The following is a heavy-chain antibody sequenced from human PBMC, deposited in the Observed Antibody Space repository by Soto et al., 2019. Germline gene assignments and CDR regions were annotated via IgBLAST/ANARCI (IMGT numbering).Heavy chain of an antibody. V-gene: IGHV4-4*07. J-gene: IGHJ4*02. CDR1: GGSISNYF. D-gene: IGHD3-3*01. CDR2: IDNSGST. CDR3: ARGGQDFWSGPFYY. Sequence: SETLSLTCTVSGGSISNYFCNWIRQPAGKGLEWIGRIDNSGSTNYNPSLKSRITMSADTSRNQFSLKSNSVNAADTAVYYCARGGQDFWSGPFYYWGQGALVTVSS.